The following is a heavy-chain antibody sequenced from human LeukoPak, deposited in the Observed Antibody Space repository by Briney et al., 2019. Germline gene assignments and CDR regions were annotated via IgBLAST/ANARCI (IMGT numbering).Heavy chain of an antibody. J-gene: IGHJ4*02. Sequence: SETLSLTCSVSGGSVSSYYWSWIRQPAGKGLEWIGRIYPSGATHYNPSLKSRITMSVDTSKNQFSLKLTSVAAADTAVYYCADDFGDWGQGTLVTVSS. V-gene: IGHV4-4*07. CDR1: GGSVSSYY. D-gene: IGHD4-17*01. CDR2: IYPSGAT. CDR3: ADDFGD.